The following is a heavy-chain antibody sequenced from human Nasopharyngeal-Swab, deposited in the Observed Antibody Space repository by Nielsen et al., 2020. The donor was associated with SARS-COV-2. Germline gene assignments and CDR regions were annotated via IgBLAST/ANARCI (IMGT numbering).Heavy chain of an antibody. Sequence: SETLSLTCTVSGGSISSYYWSWIRQPAGKGLEWIGRIYTSGSTNYNPSLKSRVTMSVDTSKNQFSLKLSSVTAADTAVYYCARGSEYYDFWSGYPGNAFDIWGQGTMVTVSS. D-gene: IGHD3-3*01. CDR1: GGSISSYY. CDR2: IYTSGST. V-gene: IGHV4-4*07. CDR3: ARGSEYYDFWSGYPGNAFDI. J-gene: IGHJ3*02.